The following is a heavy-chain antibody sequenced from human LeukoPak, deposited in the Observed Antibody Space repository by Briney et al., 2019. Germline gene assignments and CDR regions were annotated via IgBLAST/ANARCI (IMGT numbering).Heavy chain of an antibody. V-gene: IGHV4-34*01. CDR1: GGSFSGYY. J-gene: IGHJ4*02. CDR2: INHSGST. Sequence: SETLSLTCAVYGGSFSGYYWSWIRQPPGKGLEWIGEINHSGSTNYNPSLKSRVTKSVDTSKNQFSLKLSSVTAADTAVYYCARGGNIVVVPAAIPFDYWGQGTLVTVSS. D-gene: IGHD2-2*01. CDR3: ARGGNIVVVPAAIPFDY.